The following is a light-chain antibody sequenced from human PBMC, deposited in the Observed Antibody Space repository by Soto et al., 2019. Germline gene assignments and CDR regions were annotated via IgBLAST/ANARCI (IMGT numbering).Light chain of an antibody. CDR2: GVS. CDR3: SSYRISSTLDYV. J-gene: IGLJ1*01. CDR1: SSDVGGYNY. V-gene: IGLV2-14*01. Sequence: QSVLTQPASVSGSPGQSITISCTGTSSDVGGYNYVSWYQQHPGKAPKLIIYGVSNRPSGVSTRFCGSKSGNPASLTISGLQAEDEANYYFSSYRISSTLDYVFGTGTKVTVL.